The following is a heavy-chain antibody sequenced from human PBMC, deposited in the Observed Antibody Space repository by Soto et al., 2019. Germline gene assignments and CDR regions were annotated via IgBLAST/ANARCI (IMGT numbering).Heavy chain of an antibody. Sequence: SETLSLTCAVSGGSISSSNWWSWVRQPPGKGLEWIGEIYHSGSTNYNPSLKSRVTISVDKSKNQFSLKLSSVTAADTAVYYCARGGRDSGFHRVNWFDPWGQGTLVTVAS. CDR1: GGSISSSNW. J-gene: IGHJ5*02. D-gene: IGHD1-26*01. CDR2: IYHSGST. V-gene: IGHV4-4*02. CDR3: ARGGRDSGFHRVNWFDP.